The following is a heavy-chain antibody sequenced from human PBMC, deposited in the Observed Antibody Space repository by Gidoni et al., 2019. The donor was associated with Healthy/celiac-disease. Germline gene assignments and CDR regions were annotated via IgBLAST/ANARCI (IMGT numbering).Heavy chain of an antibody. J-gene: IGHJ5*02. CDR2: IIPILGIA. CDR1: GGTFSSSA. D-gene: IGHD4-17*01. CDR3: AKDGASYGDYAGSWFDP. V-gene: IGHV1-69*04. Sequence: QVQLVQSGAEVKKPGSSVKVSCKASGGTFSSSAISWVRQAPGQGLEWMGRIIPILGIANYAQKFQGRVTITADKSTSTAYMELSSLRSEDTAVYYCAKDGASYGDYAGSWFDPWGQGTLVTVSS.